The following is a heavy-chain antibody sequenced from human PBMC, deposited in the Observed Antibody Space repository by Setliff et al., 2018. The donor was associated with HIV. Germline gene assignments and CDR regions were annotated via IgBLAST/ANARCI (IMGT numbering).Heavy chain of an antibody. J-gene: IGHJ6*03. V-gene: IGHV4-39*01. Sequence: ASETLSLTCTVSGGSISTSRYYWGWIRQPPGKGLEWIGSINYRGNTDYNPSLKRRAAISVDTSKNQISLKLSSLTDADTAVYYCASLDGSESPYLYYYYLDVWGEGTVVTVSS. CDR3: ASLDGSESPYLYYYYLDV. D-gene: IGHD3-10*01. CDR1: GGSISTSRYY. CDR2: INYRGNT.